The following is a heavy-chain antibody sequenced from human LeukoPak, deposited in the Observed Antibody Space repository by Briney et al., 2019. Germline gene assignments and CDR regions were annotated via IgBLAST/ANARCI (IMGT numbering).Heavy chain of an antibody. V-gene: IGHV1-69*13. J-gene: IGHJ3*02. CDR1: GATSSSYA. CDR2: IIPIFGTA. D-gene: IGHD3-9*01. Sequence: ASAKVSCKASGATSSSYAISWGRQGPGQGLEWVGGIIPIFGTANYAQKFQGRVTITADESTSTAYMELSSLRSEDTAVYYCARGTVLRYFDWLLWDAFDIWGQGTMVTVSS. CDR3: ARGTVLRYFDWLLWDAFDI.